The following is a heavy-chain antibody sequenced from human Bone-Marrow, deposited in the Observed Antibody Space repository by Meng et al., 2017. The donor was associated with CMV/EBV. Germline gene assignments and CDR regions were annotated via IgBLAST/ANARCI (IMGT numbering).Heavy chain of an antibody. D-gene: IGHD3-3*01. CDR3: AREDALTIFGVVNENWFDP. V-gene: IGHV3-74*01. J-gene: IGHJ5*02. Sequence: GESLKISCAASGFTFSSYWMHWVRQAPGKGLVWVSRINSDGSSKRYADSVKGRFTISRDNAKNTLHLQMNSLRAEDTAVYYCAREDALTIFGVVNENWFDPWGQGTLVTVSS. CDR2: INSDGSSK. CDR1: GFTFSSYW.